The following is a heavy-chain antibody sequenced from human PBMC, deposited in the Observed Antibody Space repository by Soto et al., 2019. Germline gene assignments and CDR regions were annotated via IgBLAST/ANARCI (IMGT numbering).Heavy chain of an antibody. J-gene: IGHJ4*02. CDR3: ARDLVAGSPDYFDY. Sequence: QVQLVESGGDVVQPGRSLRLSCAASGFIFSSFPMHWVPQAPGKGLEWVAVISYDGKIQDYADSVKGRFTISRDSSKNTLYLQMNSLRAEDTALYYCARDLVAGSPDYFDYWGQGTLVTVSS. D-gene: IGHD6-19*01. CDR1: GFIFSSFP. V-gene: IGHV3-30*04. CDR2: ISYDGKIQ.